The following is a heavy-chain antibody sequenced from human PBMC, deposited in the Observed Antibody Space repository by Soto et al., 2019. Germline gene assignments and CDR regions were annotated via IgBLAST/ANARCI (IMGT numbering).Heavy chain of an antibody. J-gene: IGHJ4*03. CDR1: GGSMSSYY. CDR3: ARGGGYHDY. V-gene: IGHV4-59*01. CDR2: INDSGSA. Sequence: QVQLQESGPGLVKPSETLSLTCTVSGGSMSSYYWNWIRQPPGRGLEWIGYINDSGSADYNPSLKSRVTISVDTFKNQFSLKLTSVTAADTAVYYCARGGGYHDYWGQGTLVTVSS. D-gene: IGHD1-26*01.